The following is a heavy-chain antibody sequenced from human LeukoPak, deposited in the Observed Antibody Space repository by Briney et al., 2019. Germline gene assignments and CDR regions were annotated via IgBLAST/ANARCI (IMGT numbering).Heavy chain of an antibody. CDR2: INHSGST. V-gene: IGHV4-34*01. J-gene: IGHJ4*02. D-gene: IGHD2-15*01. Sequence: PSETLSLTCAVYGGSFSGYYWSWIRQPPGKGLKWIGEINHSGSTNYNPSLKSRVTISVDTSKNQFSLKLSSVTAADTAVYYCARRGYCSGGSCYYSDWGQGTLVTVSS. CDR1: GGSFSGYY. CDR3: ARRGYCSGGSCYYSD.